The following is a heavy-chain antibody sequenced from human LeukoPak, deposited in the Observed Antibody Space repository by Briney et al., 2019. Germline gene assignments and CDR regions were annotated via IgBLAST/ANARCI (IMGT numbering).Heavy chain of an antibody. D-gene: IGHD2-8*02. J-gene: IGHJ5*01. CDR2: ISSTSAYI. Sequence: PGGSLRLSCAGSGFALKSYSLSWVRQAPGKGLEWVSSISSTSAYIYYADSVKGRFTISRDNVGNVVYLQMNSLGAEDTAVYYCARVAVSGPTGWFDSWGQGTLVIVSS. V-gene: IGHV3-21*01. CDR3: ARVAVSGPTGWFDS. CDR1: GFALKSYS.